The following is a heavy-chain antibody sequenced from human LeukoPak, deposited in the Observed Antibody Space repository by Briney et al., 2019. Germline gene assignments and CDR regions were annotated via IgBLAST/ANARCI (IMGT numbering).Heavy chain of an antibody. V-gene: IGHV3-23*01. CDR2: ISGSGGST. J-gene: IGHJ3*02. CDR3: AKDRGASYDILSGYYIEGDAFDI. D-gene: IGHD3-9*01. CDR1: GFTFSSYA. Sequence: GGSLRLSCAASGFTFSSYAMSWVRQAPGKGLEWVSAISGSGGSTYYADSVKGRLTISRDNSKNTLYLKINSLREEDMAVYYCAKDRGASYDILSGYYIEGDAFDIWGQGTMVTVSS.